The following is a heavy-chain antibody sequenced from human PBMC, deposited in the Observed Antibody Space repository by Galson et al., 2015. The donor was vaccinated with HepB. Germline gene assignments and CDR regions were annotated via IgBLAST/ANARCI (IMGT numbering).Heavy chain of an antibody. CDR2: INPSGGST. J-gene: IGHJ6*02. D-gene: IGHD2-2*02. CDR3: AREACSSTSCYTLYYYYGMDV. V-gene: IGHV1-46*01. CDR1: GYTFTSYY. Sequence: SVKVSCKASGYTFTSYYMHWVRQAPGQGLEWMGIINPSGGSTSYAQKFQGRVTMTRDTSTSTVYMELSSLRSEDTAVYYCAREACSSTSCYTLYYYYGMDVWGQGTTVTVSS.